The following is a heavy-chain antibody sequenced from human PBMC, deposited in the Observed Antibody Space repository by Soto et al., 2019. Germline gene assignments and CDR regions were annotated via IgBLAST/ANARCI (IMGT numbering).Heavy chain of an antibody. CDR1: GFTFSTYW. V-gene: IGHV3-7*01. J-gene: IGHJ4*02. CDR3: ATAISSPFSNFDY. CDR2: IKEDGSEE. D-gene: IGHD2-2*01. Sequence: EVQLVQSGGDLVQPGGSLRLSCVASGFTFSTYWMTWVRQAPGMGLEWVAGIKEDGSEEVYVDSVKGRFSISRDNANPSLYLQLNSLRAEDTAVYYCATAISSPFSNFDYWGQGSLVTVSS.